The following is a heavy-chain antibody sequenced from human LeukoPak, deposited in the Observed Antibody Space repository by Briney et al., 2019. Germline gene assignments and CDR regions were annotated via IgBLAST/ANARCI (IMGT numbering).Heavy chain of an antibody. CDR2: TSSDAATE. Sequence: PGGSLRLSCAASGFTFTAYAIHWVRQPPGKGLEWVSFTSSDAATEHFADSAKGRLTMSRDNSKNTVYLEMATLRDEDTAVYYCTRGSGSGSFLIDYWGRGTLVTVSS. D-gene: IGHD3-10*01. J-gene: IGHJ4*02. CDR3: TRGSGSGSFLIDY. CDR1: GFTFTAYA. V-gene: IGHV3-30-3*01.